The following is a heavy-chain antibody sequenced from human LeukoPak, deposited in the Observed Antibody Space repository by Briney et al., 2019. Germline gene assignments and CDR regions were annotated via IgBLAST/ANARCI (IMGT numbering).Heavy chain of an antibody. CDR3: ARDSGSYSFDC. CDR2: IYYSGST. D-gene: IGHD1-26*01. Sequence: PSETLSLTCTVSGGSISSSSYYWGWIRQPPGKGLEWIGSIYYSGSTYYNPSLNRRTTISVDTSKNQFSLRMSSVTAADTAVYYCARDSGSYSFDCWGQGTLVTVSS. CDR1: GGSISSSSYY. V-gene: IGHV4-39*02. J-gene: IGHJ4*02.